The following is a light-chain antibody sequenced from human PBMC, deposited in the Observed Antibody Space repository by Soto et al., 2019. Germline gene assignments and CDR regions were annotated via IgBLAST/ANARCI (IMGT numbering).Light chain of an antibody. V-gene: IGLV1-40*01. CDR3: QSYDSSLTGPKVL. CDR1: SSNIGAGYD. CDR2: GNS. Sequence: QSALTQPPSVSGAPGQRVTLSCTGSSSNIGAGYDVHWYQQFPGTAPKLLIYGNSNRPSGVPARFSGSKSGSSASLAITGLQAEDEADYYCQSYDSSLTGPKVLFGGGTKVTVL. J-gene: IGLJ2*01.